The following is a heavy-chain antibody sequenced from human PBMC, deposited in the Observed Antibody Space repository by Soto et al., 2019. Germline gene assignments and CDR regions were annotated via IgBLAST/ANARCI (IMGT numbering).Heavy chain of an antibody. CDR1: GYTFTSYG. CDR3: AREMVGYCSSTSCYSTGDYCYYYMDV. CDR2: ISAYNGNT. D-gene: IGHD2-2*02. Sequence: GSSVKVSCKASGYTFTSYGISWVRQAPGQGLEWMGWISAYNGNTNYAQKLQGRVTMTTDTSTSTAYMELRSLRSDDTAVYYCAREMVGYCSSTSCYSTGDYCYYYMDVWGKGTTVTVSS. V-gene: IGHV1-18*01. J-gene: IGHJ6*03.